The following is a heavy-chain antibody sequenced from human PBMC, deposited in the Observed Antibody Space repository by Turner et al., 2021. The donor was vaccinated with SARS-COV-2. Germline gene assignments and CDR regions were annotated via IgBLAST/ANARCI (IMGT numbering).Heavy chain of an antibody. CDR3: ARFGYYDILPDYSLTYYFDY. CDR2: IYYGEST. Sequence: QVQLQESGPGLVKPSETLSPPCTVSGGSTRRYYWSWIRQPPGKGLEWIGYIYYGESTNYNPSLKSRVTVSVDTSKNQFSLKLSSVTAADTAVYYCARFGYYDILPDYSLTYYFDYWGQGTLVTVSS. CDR1: GGSTRRYY. D-gene: IGHD3-9*01. J-gene: IGHJ4*02. V-gene: IGHV4-59*01.